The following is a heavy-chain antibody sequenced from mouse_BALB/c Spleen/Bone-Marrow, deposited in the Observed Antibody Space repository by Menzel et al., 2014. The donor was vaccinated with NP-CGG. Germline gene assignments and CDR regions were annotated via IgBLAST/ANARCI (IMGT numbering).Heavy chain of an antibody. CDR2: INPSTGYT. CDR1: GYTFTSYW. V-gene: IGHV1-7*01. J-gene: IGHJ1*01. Sequence: QVQLQQSGAELAKPGASVKMSCKASGYTFTSYWMNWVKQRPGQGLDWIGYINPSTGYTEYNQKFKDKATLTADKSSSTAYMQLSSQTSEDCAVYCGAKDWYFDVWGAGTTVTVSS. CDR3: AKDWYFDV.